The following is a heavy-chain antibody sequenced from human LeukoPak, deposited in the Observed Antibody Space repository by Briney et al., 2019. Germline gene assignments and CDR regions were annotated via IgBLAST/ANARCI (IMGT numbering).Heavy chain of an antibody. D-gene: IGHD6-13*01. J-gene: IGHJ4*02. CDR3: ARDKGSSWHLDY. CDR1: GFTVSSNY. CDR2: IYSGGST. V-gene: IGHV3-53*01. Sequence: GGSLRLSCAASGFTVSSNYMSWVRQAPGKGLEGVSVIYSGGSTYYADSVKGGFTISRDNSKNTLYLQMNSLRAEDTAVYYCARDKGSSWHLDYWGQGTLVTVSS.